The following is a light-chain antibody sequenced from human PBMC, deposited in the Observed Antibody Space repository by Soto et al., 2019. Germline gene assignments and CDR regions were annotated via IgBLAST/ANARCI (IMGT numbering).Light chain of an antibody. CDR1: SSNIGNNA. Sequence: QSVLTQPPSVSEAPRQRVTISCSGSSSNIGNNAVNWYQQFPGKAPKLLIYYDDLLPSGVSDRFSGSKSGTSASLAISGLQSEDEADYYCAAWDDSLNGDVFGTGTKVTVL. CDR2: YDD. V-gene: IGLV1-36*01. CDR3: AAWDDSLNGDV. J-gene: IGLJ1*01.